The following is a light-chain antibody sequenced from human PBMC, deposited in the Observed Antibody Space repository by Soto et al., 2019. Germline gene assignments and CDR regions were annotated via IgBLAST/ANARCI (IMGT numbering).Light chain of an antibody. Sequence: ETVLTQSPGTLSLSPGERATLSCRASQTIRSNYLAWYRQTPGQAPRLLIYGASIRSTGIADRLSGSGSGTDFTLIIRRLEPEDFALYYCQQYGSSPWTFGQGTKVEIK. CDR1: QTIRSNY. J-gene: IGKJ1*01. V-gene: IGKV3-20*01. CDR2: GAS. CDR3: QQYGSSPWT.